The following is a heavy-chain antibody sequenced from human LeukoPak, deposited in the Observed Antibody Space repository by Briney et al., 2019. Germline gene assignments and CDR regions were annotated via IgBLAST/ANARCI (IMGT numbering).Heavy chain of an antibody. CDR2: IYSGETT. J-gene: IGHJ4*02. Sequence: GGSLRLSCTASGFTVTRNYMSWVRQAPGKGLEWVSAIYSGETTEYADSVKGRFTISRDSSKNTLYLQMNSLRAEDTAVYYCAKTTYYSGSGSYDYWGQGTLVTVSS. CDR1: GFTVTRNY. V-gene: IGHV3-53*01. CDR3: AKTTYYSGSGSYDY. D-gene: IGHD3-10*01.